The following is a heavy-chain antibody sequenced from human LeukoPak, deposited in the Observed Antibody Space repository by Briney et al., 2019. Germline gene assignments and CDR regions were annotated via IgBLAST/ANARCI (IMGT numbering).Heavy chain of an antibody. J-gene: IGHJ4*02. D-gene: IGHD2-8*02. CDR2: INPTGSST. Sequence: ASVKVSCKASGYTCTNYYMHWVRQAPGQGLEWMGLINPTGSSTNYAQKFRGRVTMTRDTSTTTVYMELSSLRSEDTAVYYCAREESGGYFDYWGQGTLVTVSS. CDR3: AREESGGYFDY. CDR1: GYTCTNYY. V-gene: IGHV1-46*01.